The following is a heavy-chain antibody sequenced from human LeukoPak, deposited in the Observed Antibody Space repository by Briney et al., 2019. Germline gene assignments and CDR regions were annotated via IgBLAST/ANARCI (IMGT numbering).Heavy chain of an antibody. D-gene: IGHD6-19*01. CDR2: INPSGGST. Sequence: ASVKVSCKASGYTFTSYYMHWVRQAPGQGLEWMGIINPSGGSTSYAQKFQGRVTMTRDTSTSTVYMELSSLRSEDTAVYYCARAGGSKHSSGWYREEWFDPWGQGTLVTVSS. J-gene: IGHJ5*02. CDR3: ARAGGSKHSSGWYREEWFDP. V-gene: IGHV1-46*01. CDR1: GYTFTSYY.